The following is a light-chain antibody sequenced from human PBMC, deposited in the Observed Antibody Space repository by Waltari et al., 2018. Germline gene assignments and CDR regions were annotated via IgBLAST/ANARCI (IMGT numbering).Light chain of an antibody. J-gene: IGLJ2*01. V-gene: IGLV1-44*01. CDR1: SANIAGNT. Sequence: QSLLAQPPSVSGTPGQRVIISCSGSSANIAGNTVDWYQQVPGAAPRLLIFKNTPRQSGVPDRFFASKSGTSASLSISGLQAEDEADYYCGTWDDGVHTRLFGGGTRLTVL. CDR2: KNT. CDR3: GTWDDGVHTRL.